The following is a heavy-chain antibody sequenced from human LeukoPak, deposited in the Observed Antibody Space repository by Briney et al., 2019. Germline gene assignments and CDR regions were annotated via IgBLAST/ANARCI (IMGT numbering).Heavy chain of an antibody. Sequence: ASVTVSCKTSGYTFTGYYIHWVRQAPGQGLEWMGWIDPHSGGTNYAQKFQGRVTMTRDTSIGTVYMELSRLRYDDTAVYFCSREDYWGQGTLVTVSS. CDR3: SREDY. J-gene: IGHJ4*02. CDR1: GYTFTGYY. CDR2: IDPHSGGT. V-gene: IGHV1-2*02.